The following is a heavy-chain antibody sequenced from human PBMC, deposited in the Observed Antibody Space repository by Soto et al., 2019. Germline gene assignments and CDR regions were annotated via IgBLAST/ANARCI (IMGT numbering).Heavy chain of an antibody. Sequence: QVQLVQSGAEVKKPGSSVKVSCKASGGTFSSYAISWVRQAPGQELEWMGGIIPIFGTANYAQKFQGRVTITADESTSTAYMELSSLRSKDTAVYYCARWDPCVLVPAATSSYYWFDPWGQGTLVTVSS. J-gene: IGHJ5*02. CDR2: IIPIFGTA. V-gene: IGHV1-69*12. CDR1: GGTFSSYA. D-gene: IGHD2-2*01. CDR3: ARWDPCVLVPAATSSYYWFDP.